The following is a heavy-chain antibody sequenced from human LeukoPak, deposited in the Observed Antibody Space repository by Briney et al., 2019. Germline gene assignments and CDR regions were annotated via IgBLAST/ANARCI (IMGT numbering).Heavy chain of an antibody. J-gene: IGHJ4*02. Sequence: SETLSLTCTVSSGSISSYYWSWIRQPPGKGLEWIGYIYYSGSTNYNPSLKSRVTISVDTSKNQFSLELSSVTAADTAVYYCASLYGGHVPIDYWGQGTLVTVSS. D-gene: IGHD4-23*01. CDR3: ASLYGGHVPIDY. CDR2: IYYSGST. V-gene: IGHV4-59*01. CDR1: SGSISSYY.